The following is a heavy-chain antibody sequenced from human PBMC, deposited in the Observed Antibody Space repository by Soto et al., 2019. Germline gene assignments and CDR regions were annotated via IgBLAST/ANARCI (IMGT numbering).Heavy chain of an antibody. V-gene: IGHV1-69*13. Sequence: GASVKVSCKASGGTFSSYAISWVRQAPGQGLEWMGGIIPIFGTADYAQKFQGRVTITADESTSTAYMELSSLRSEDTAVYYCARDKPVFGWFDPWGQGTLVTVSS. CDR3: ARDKPVFGWFDP. CDR1: GGTFSSYA. J-gene: IGHJ5*02. CDR2: IIPIFGTA. D-gene: IGHD3-3*01.